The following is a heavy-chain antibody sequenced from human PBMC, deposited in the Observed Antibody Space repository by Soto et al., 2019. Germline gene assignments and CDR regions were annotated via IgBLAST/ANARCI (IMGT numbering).Heavy chain of an antibody. CDR3: ARHKDCTNGVCYRTYYYYYGMDV. D-gene: IGHD2-8*01. Sequence: QVQLVQSGAEVKKPGSSVKVSCKASGGTFSSYAISWVRQAPGQGLEWMGGIIPIFGTANYAQKFQGRVTITADKSTSTAYMELSNLRSEDTAVYYCARHKDCTNGVCYRTYYYYYGMDVWGQGTTVTVSS. V-gene: IGHV1-69*06. J-gene: IGHJ6*02. CDR2: IIPIFGTA. CDR1: GGTFSSYA.